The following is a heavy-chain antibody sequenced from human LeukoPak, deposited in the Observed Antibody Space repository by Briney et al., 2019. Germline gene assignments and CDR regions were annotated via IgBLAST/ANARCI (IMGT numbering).Heavy chain of an antibody. CDR3: ANYRKPQGLDY. CDR1: RFTFSTYA. J-gene: IGHJ4*02. V-gene: IGHV3-23*01. Sequence: GGSLRLSCAVSRFTFSTYAMSWVRQAPGQGLEWVSAISANGADKYYADSVKGRFTISRDNSKNTLFLQMTSLRVGDTAVYYCANYRKPQGLDYWGQGTLVTVSS. CDR2: ISANGADK. D-gene: IGHD1-14*01.